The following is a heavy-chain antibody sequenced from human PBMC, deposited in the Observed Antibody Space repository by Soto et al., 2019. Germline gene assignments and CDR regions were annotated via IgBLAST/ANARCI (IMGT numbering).Heavy chain of an antibody. V-gene: IGHV4-4*02. CDR1: GGSISSNNW. CDR2: IYHSGST. Sequence: SETLSLTCAVSGGSISSNNWWSWVRQPPGKGLEWIGEIYHSGSTNYNPSLKSRVTISLDKSKNHFSLNLSSVTAADTAVYYCASKTVATPASLWGQGTLVTVSS. J-gene: IGHJ4*02. D-gene: IGHD4-17*01. CDR3: ASKTVATPASL.